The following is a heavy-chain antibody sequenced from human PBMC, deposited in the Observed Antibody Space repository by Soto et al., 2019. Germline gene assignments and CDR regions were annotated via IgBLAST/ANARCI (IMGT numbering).Heavy chain of an antibody. CDR3: ARENRYCRCGSCHPGAAGY. D-gene: IGHD2-15*01. CDR2: IWYDGSNK. Sequence: QVQLVESGGGVVQPGRALRLTCAATGFTFSSYGMHWVRQAPGKGLEWVAVIWYDGSNKYYADSVKGRFTISRDNSKNTLYLQMNSLRAEDTAVYYCARENRYCRCGSCHPGAAGYWGQGTLVTVSS. J-gene: IGHJ4*02. V-gene: IGHV3-33*01. CDR1: GFTFSSYG.